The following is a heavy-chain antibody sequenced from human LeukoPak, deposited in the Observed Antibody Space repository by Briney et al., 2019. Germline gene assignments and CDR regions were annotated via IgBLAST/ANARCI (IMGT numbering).Heavy chain of an antibody. V-gene: IGHV1-69-2*01. D-gene: IGHD6-13*01. J-gene: IGHJ3*02. CDR2: VDPEDGET. CDR3: ATSIKYSSSWYLGAFDI. CDR1: GYTFTDYY. Sequence: ASVKVSCKVSGYTFTDYYMHWVQQAPGKGLEWMGLVDPEDGETIYAEKFQGRVTITADTSTDTAYMELSNLRSEDTAVYYCATSIKYSSSWYLGAFDIWGQGTMVTVSS.